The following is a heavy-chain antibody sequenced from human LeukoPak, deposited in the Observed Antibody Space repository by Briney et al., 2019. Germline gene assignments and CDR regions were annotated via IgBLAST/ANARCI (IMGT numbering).Heavy chain of an antibody. V-gene: IGHV1-2*02. D-gene: IGHD6-19*01. CDR2: IDPESGDT. J-gene: IGHJ5*02. CDR1: GYIFTGYY. CDR3: AREEYSSGWYRGGCFDP. Sequence: ASVKVSCKASGYIFTGYYMHRLRQPPGQGLEWMGWIDPESGDTNYAQKFPDKITMTRDTYMKTGYMELSSLRYDDTAVYYCAREEYSSGWYRGGCFDPWGQGTQVTVSS.